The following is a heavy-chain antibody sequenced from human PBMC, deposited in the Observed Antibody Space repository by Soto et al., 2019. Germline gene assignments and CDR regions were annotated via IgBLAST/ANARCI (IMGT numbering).Heavy chain of an antibody. D-gene: IGHD6-13*01. CDR3: ARGEAAAGHVDY. CDR2: IYYSGST. Sequence: SETLSLTCTVSGGSISSGDYYWSWIRQPPGKGLEWIGYIYYSGSTYYNPSLKSRVTISVDTSKNQFSLKLSSVTAADTAVYYCARGEAAAGHVDYWGQGTLVTVSS. V-gene: IGHV4-30-4*01. J-gene: IGHJ4*02. CDR1: GGSISSGDYY.